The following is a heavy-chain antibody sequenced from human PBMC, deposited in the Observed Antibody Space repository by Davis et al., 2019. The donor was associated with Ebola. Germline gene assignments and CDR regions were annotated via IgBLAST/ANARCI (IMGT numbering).Heavy chain of an antibody. J-gene: IGHJ4*02. V-gene: IGHV1-69*13. CDR1: GGTFSSYA. Sequence: SVKVSCKASGGTFSSYAISWVRQAPGQGLDWMGGIIPVFGIPKYAQKFQGRVTITADESTSTAYMELNSLRAEDTAVYYCARVRAPYYFDYWGQGTLVTVSS. CDR3: ARVRAPYYFDY. CDR2: IIPVFGIP.